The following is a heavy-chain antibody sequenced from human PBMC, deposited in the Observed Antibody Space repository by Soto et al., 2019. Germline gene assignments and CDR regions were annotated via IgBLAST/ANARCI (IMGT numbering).Heavy chain of an antibody. CDR2: IGRRSDI. D-gene: IGHD2-21*02. CDR3: AREETAWPLAYGLDV. Sequence: GGSLRLSCEASGFSFSTYSMHWIRQAPGKGLEWVSSIGRRSDIYYADSVKGRFTISRDNTKNSVSLQMDSLRDEDTAVYYCAREETAWPLAYGLDVWGQGXTVTVYS. J-gene: IGHJ6*02. V-gene: IGHV3-21*01. CDR1: GFSFSTYS.